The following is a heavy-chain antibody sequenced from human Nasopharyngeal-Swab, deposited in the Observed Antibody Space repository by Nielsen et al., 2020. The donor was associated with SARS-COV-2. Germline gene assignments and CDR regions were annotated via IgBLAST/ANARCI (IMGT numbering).Heavy chain of an antibody. V-gene: IGHV4-39*01. J-gene: IGHJ4*02. D-gene: IGHD2-15*01. Sequence: SEILSFTCTVPGGSISSSSYYWGWIRQPPGKGLEWIGSIYYSGSTYYNPSLKSRVTISVDTSKNQFSLKLSSVTAADTAVYYCARQVAAAEYGYFDYWGQGTLVTVSS. CDR1: GGSISSSSYY. CDR2: IYYSGST. CDR3: ARQVAAAEYGYFDY.